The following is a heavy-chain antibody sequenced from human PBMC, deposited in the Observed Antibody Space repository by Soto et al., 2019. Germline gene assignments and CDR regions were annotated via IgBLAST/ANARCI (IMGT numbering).Heavy chain of an antibody. V-gene: IGHV3-23*01. Sequence: PGGSLRLSCAASGFTFSSYAMSWVRQAPGKGLEWVSIISGSGGSTYYADSVKGRFTISRDNLKNTLYLQMNSLRAEDTAVFYCAKRKDSTNSQFDYWGQGTLVTVSS. J-gene: IGHJ4*02. D-gene: IGHD6-13*01. CDR2: ISGSGGST. CDR3: AKRKDSTNSQFDY. CDR1: GFTFSSYA.